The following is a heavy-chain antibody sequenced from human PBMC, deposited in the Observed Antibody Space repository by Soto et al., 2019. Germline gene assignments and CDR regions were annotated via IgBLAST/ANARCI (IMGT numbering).Heavy chain of an antibody. J-gene: IGHJ6*02. CDR3: ARDRPGGPYYYGMDV. V-gene: IGHV6-1*01. CDR1: GDNVSRNSAT. CDR2: TYYRSKWYN. D-gene: IGHD3-10*01. Sequence: SQTLSLTYAISGDNVSRNSATWNWTRQYPSKRLKWLGRTYYRSKWYNDYAVSVKSRITINPDTSKNQFSLQLNSVTPEDTAVYYCARDRPGGPYYYGMDVWGQGTTVTVSS.